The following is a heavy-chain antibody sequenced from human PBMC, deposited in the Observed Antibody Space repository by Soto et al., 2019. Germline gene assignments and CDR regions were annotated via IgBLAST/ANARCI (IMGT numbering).Heavy chain of an antibody. CDR2: IIPIFGTA. D-gene: IGHD2-2*01. V-gene: IGHV1-69*01. Sequence: QVQLVQSGAEVKKPGSSVKVSCKASGGTFSSYAISWVRQAPGQGLEWMGGIIPIFGTANYAQKFQGRVTITAVESRSTAYMELSRLRSEDTAVYYCARDACSSTSCYGEYYYYYYGMDVWGQGTTVTVSS. CDR1: GGTFSSYA. CDR3: ARDACSSTSCYGEYYYYYYGMDV. J-gene: IGHJ6*02.